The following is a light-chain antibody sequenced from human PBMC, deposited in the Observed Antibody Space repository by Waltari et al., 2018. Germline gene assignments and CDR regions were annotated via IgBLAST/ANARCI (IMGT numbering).Light chain of an antibody. Sequence: DTQMTQSPSSLSASVGDRVTITCRASHSISSSLNWYQHKPGKAPKLLIYAASSLQSGVPSRFSGSGSGTDFTLTISSLQPEDFATYYCQQSYSYFTFGPGTKVDIK. CDR2: AAS. CDR3: QQSYSYFT. J-gene: IGKJ3*01. CDR1: HSISSS. V-gene: IGKV1-39*01.